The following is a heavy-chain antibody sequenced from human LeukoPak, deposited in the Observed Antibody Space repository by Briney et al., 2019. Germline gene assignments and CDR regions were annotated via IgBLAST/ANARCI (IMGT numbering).Heavy chain of an antibody. Sequence: GGSLRLSCAGSGFTFSSDWMHWVRQVPGKGLVWLSRINSDGSSRSYADSVKGRFTISRDNGKNTLYLQMNSLRAEDTAVYYCARDYDILTGYSSFDYWGQGTLVTVSS. V-gene: IGHV3-74*01. J-gene: IGHJ4*02. CDR3: ARDYDILTGYSSFDY. CDR2: INSDGSSR. CDR1: GFTFSSDW. D-gene: IGHD3-9*01.